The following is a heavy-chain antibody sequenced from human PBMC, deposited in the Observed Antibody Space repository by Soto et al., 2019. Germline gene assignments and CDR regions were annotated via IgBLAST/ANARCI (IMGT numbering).Heavy chain of an antibody. J-gene: IGHJ4*02. CDR2: VSYDGSNK. CDR1: GFTFSSYG. V-gene: IGHV3-30*18. Sequence: QVQLVESGGGVVQPGRSLRLSCAASGFTFSSYGMHWVRQAPGKGLEWVAVVSYDGSNKYYADSVKGRFTISRDNSRNRVYVAMNSLRAEDTAVYYCAEDHGDGYDWHDYWGQGTLVAVSS. D-gene: IGHD5-12*01. CDR3: AEDHGDGYDWHDY.